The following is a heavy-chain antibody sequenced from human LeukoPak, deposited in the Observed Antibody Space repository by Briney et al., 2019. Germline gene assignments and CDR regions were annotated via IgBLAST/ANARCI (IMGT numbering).Heavy chain of an antibody. CDR1: GFTFSSYS. Sequence: PGGSLRLSYAASGFTFSSYSMNWVRQAPGKGLEWVSYISSSSSTIYYADSVKGRFTISRDNSKNTLNLQMNSLRAEDTAVYYCAKDLRGDGYNYDYWGQGTLVTVST. D-gene: IGHD5-24*01. CDR2: ISSSSSTI. J-gene: IGHJ4*02. V-gene: IGHV3-48*01. CDR3: AKDLRGDGYNYDY.